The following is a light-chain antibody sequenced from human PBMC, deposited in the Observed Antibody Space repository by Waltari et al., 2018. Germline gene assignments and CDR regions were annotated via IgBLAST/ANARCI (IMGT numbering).Light chain of an antibody. J-gene: IGLJ1*01. CDR2: EVS. Sequence: QSALTQPASVPGSPGQSITISCSGTDSDVGAYAFVSWYQQHPGKAPHLIIYEVSNRPSGISNRFSASKSGNTASLTISGLQAEDEADYYCSSYTTSSAPGVFGTGTRVTVL. CDR1: DSDVGAYAF. V-gene: IGLV2-14*01. CDR3: SSYTTSSAPGV.